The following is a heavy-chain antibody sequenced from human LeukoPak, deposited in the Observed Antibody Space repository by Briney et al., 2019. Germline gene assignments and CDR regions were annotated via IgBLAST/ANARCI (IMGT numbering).Heavy chain of an antibody. J-gene: IGHJ5*02. CDR1: GYTFTSYD. D-gene: IGHD4-23*01. CDR3: ARERRGEYGGNWFDP. V-gene: IGHV1-8*01. CDR2: MNPNSGNT. Sequence: ASVKVSCKASGYTFTSYDINWVRQATGQGLEWMGWMNPNSGNTGYAQKFQGRVTMTRNTSISTAYMELSSLRSEDTAVYYCARERRGEYGGNWFDPWGQGTLVTVSS.